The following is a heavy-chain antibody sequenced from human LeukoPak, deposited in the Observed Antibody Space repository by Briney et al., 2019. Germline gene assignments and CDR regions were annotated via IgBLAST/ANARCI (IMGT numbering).Heavy chain of an antibody. D-gene: IGHD2-15*01. CDR1: GFTFTSYA. Sequence: QPGGSLRLSCAASGFTFTSYAMNWVRQAPGKRLEWVSSIIYNGINTYYADSVKGRFTISRDNSKNIVYLQMNILRAEDTAIYYCAKAVKPECTGGRCYAFDSWGQGTLVAVSS. J-gene: IGHJ4*02. V-gene: IGHV3-23*01. CDR2: IIYNGINT. CDR3: AKAVKPECTGGRCYAFDS.